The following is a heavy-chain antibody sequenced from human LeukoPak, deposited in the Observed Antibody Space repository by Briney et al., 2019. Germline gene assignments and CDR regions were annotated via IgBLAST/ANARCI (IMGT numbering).Heavy chain of an antibody. D-gene: IGHD6-19*01. CDR3: ARGLYSSGWYGRY. Sequence: SETLSLTCAVYGGSFSGYYWSWIRQPPGKGLEWIGEINHSGSTNYNPSLKSRVTISVDTSKNQFSLKLSSVTAAGTAVYYCARGLYSSGWYGRYWGQGTLVTVSS. CDR1: GGSFSGYY. J-gene: IGHJ4*02. V-gene: IGHV4-34*01. CDR2: INHSGST.